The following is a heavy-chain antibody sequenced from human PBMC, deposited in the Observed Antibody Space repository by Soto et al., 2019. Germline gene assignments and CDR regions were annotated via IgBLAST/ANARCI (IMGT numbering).Heavy chain of an antibody. J-gene: IGHJ4*02. CDR1: GFTFSSYA. CDR2: ISGSGGST. Sequence: GGSLRLSCAASGFTFSSYAMSWVRQAPGKGLEWVSAISGSGGSTYYADSVKGRFTISRDNSKNTLYLQMNSLRAEDTAVYYCAKDPAIFGVNSYFDSWGQGALLTVSS. D-gene: IGHD3-3*01. CDR3: AKDPAIFGVNSYFDS. V-gene: IGHV3-23*01.